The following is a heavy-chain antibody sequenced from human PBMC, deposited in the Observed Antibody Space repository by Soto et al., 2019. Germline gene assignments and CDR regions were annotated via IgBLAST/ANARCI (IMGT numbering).Heavy chain of an antibody. CDR2: INHSGST. J-gene: IGHJ6*02. V-gene: IGHV4-34*01. D-gene: IGHD2-8*01. Sequence: QVQLQQWGAGLLKPSETLSLICDVYGGSFSGYYWSWIRQPPGKGLEWIGEINHSGSTKYNPSLKSRVTISRHTSKNQFSLNMSSVTAADTAVYYCATGSLDGHYYFYYGMDVWGQGTSVTVSS. CDR3: ATGSLDGHYYFYYGMDV. CDR1: GGSFSGYY.